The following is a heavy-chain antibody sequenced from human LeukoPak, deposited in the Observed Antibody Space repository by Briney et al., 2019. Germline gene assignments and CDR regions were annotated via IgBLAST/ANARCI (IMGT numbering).Heavy chain of an antibody. CDR1: GGTFSSYA. Sequence: SVKVSCKASGGTFSSYAISWVQQAPGQGLEWMGGIIPIFGTANYAQKFQGRVTITADESTSTAYMELSSLRAEDTAVYYCARVWSRIVGATTSSHYWGQGTLVTVSS. V-gene: IGHV1-69*13. CDR3: ARVWSRIVGATTSSHY. J-gene: IGHJ4*02. D-gene: IGHD1-26*01. CDR2: IIPIFGTA.